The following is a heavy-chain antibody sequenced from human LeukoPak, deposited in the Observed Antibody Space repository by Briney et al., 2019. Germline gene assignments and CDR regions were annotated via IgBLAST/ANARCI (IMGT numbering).Heavy chain of an antibody. Sequence: ASVKVSCKASGYTFTGYYMHWVRQAPGQGLERMGWINPNSGGTNYAQKFQGRVTMTRDTSISTAYMELSRLRSDDTAVYYCARALTMIVVVPDYWGQGTLVTVSS. D-gene: IGHD3-22*01. CDR1: GYTFTGYY. CDR3: ARALTMIVVVPDY. J-gene: IGHJ4*02. CDR2: INPNSGGT. V-gene: IGHV1-2*02.